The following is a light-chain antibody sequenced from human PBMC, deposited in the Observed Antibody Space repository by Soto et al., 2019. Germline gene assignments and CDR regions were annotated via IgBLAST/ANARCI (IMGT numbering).Light chain of an antibody. CDR1: QNVLTN. J-gene: IGKJ1*01. CDR3: QHYDSAPMWT. Sequence: ERVVTQSPDSLSVSLGERATLSCRVSQNVLTNLAWYQQKPGQAPRLLFYGASTRATGVPARFSGSGSGTDFTLTISRLDPEDFAVYYCQHYDSAPMWTFGQGTKVDIK. CDR2: GAS. V-gene: IGKV3-20*01.